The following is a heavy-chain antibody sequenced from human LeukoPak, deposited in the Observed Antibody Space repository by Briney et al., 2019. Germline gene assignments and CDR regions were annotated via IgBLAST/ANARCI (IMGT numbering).Heavy chain of an antibody. D-gene: IGHD1-14*01. V-gene: IGHV4-4*07. J-gene: IGHJ3*02. CDR2: IYTSGST. CDR1: GGPISSYH. CDR3: ARDNRGKRGAFDI. Sequence: SETLSLTCTVSGGPISSYHWSWIRQPAGKGLEWTGRIYTSGSTNYNPSLKSRVTMSVDTSKNQFSLKLSSVTAADTAVYYCARDNRGKRGAFDIWGQGTMVTVSS.